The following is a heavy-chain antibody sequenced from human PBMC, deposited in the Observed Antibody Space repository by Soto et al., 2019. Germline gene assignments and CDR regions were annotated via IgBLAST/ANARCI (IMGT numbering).Heavy chain of an antibody. V-gene: IGHV3-30-3*01. J-gene: IGHJ3*02. CDR2: ISYDGSNK. Sequence: GGSLRLSCAASGFTFSSYAMHWVRQAPGKGLEWVAVISYDGSNKYYADSVKGRFTISRDNSKNTLYLQMNSLRAEDTAVYYCARDGWAVVVVAATRGAFDIWGQGTMVTVSS. CDR3: ARDGWAVVVVAATRGAFDI. CDR1: GFTFSSYA. D-gene: IGHD2-15*01.